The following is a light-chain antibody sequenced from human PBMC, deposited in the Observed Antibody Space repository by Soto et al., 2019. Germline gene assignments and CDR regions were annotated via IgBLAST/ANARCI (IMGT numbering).Light chain of an antibody. CDR2: GAS. V-gene: IGKV3-15*01. CDR3: QSYNDWPFS. Sequence: DIVMTQSPAALSVSPGERVTLSCRASESLSTYLAWYQHKPGQAPRLLIYGASTKATGIPARFSGSGSATDFTLTISSLQSEDVAVYYCQSYNDWPFSFGQGTKVEIK. CDR1: ESLSTY. J-gene: IGKJ2*01.